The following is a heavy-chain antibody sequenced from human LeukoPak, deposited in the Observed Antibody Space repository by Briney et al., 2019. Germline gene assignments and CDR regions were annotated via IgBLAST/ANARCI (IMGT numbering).Heavy chain of an antibody. J-gene: IGHJ1*01. D-gene: IGHD6-19*01. CDR2: IKADGSEK. CDR3: ARGRITVAY. V-gene: IGHV3-7*02. CDR1: GFTLSSYW. Sequence: AGSLRLSCAASGFTLSSYWMSWVRQPPGKGLEWVATIKADGSEKYYMDSVKGRFTISRDNAKNSLYLQMNSLRAEDTAVYYCARGRITVAYWGQGTLVTVSS.